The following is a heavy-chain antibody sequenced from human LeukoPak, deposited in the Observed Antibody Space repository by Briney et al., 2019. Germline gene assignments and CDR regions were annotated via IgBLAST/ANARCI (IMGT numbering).Heavy chain of an antibody. D-gene: IGHD2-2*01. Sequence: SETLSLTCTVSGGSISSYFGSWIRQTAGKGLEWIGRIYTSGSTNYNASLKSRVSMSVDTSKNQFSLKLSSVTAADTAVYYCARDGALGGYCSSTSCYRAFDIWGQGTMVTVSS. CDR1: GGSISSYF. CDR3: ARDGALGGYCSSTSCYRAFDI. V-gene: IGHV4-4*07. CDR2: IYTSGST. J-gene: IGHJ3*02.